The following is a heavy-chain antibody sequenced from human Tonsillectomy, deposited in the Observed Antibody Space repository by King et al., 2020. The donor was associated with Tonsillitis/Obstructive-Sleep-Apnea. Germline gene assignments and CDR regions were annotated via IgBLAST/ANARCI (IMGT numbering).Heavy chain of an antibody. D-gene: IGHD7-27*01. Sequence: QVQLVESGGGVVQPGRSLRLSCTASGVMFNTYGMHWVRQAPGKGLEWVAGIWYDASYKKYADSGKGRSTISRDNSKNTLYLQMNSLRAEDTAVYYCARDVGTFDYWGQGTLVTVSS. CDR1: GVMFNTYG. CDR3: ARDVGTFDY. J-gene: IGHJ4*02. CDR2: IWYDASYK. V-gene: IGHV3-33*01.